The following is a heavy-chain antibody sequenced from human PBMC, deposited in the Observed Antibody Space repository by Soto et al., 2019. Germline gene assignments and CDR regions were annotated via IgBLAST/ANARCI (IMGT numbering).Heavy chain of an antibody. CDR2: IYTSGSN. CDR1: GGSIRGYY. CDR3: ARDSGSSVWYRLDY. Sequence: PSETCPSTSPFSGGSIRGYYRSWIRQPAGKGLEWIGRIYTSGSNNYRPSLKSRVTMSVDTSKNEFSLKLSSVTAAYTAVYYCARDSGSSVWYRLDYWGQGTLVTVSS. D-gene: IGHD6-19*01. J-gene: IGHJ4*02. V-gene: IGHV4-4*07.